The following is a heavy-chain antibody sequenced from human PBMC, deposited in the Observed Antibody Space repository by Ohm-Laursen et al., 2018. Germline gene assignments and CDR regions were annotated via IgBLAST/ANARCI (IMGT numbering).Heavy chain of an antibody. D-gene: IGHD6-19*01. CDR1: GGSFSGYH. CDR3: ARGFSGWWGRIDY. J-gene: IGHJ4*02. Sequence: GTLSLTCAVYGGSFSGYHWNWIRQPPGKGLEWIGEINHSRSTKYNSSFKSRITISVDTTKNQFSLKLSSVTAADTAVYYCARGFSGWWGRIDYWGQGILVTVSS. V-gene: IGHV4-34*01. CDR2: INHSRST.